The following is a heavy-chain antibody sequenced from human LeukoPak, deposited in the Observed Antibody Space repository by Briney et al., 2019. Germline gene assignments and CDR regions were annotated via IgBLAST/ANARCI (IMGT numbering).Heavy chain of an antibody. D-gene: IGHD3-10*01. J-gene: IGHJ2*01. CDR3: ARESSESGRYFDL. Sequence: SQTLSLTCTVSGGSISSGVYYWSWIRQPPGKGLEWIGYIYYSERTYYNPSLKSRVTISLDTSKYQFSLKLSCVTAADTAVYYCARESSESGRYFDLWGRGTLVTVSS. CDR1: GGSISSGVYY. CDR2: IYYSERT. V-gene: IGHV4-30-4*01.